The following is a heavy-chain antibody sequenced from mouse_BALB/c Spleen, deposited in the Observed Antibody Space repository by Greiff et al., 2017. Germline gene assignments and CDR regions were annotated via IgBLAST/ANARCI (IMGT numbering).Heavy chain of an antibody. V-gene: IGHV1-69*01. J-gene: IGHJ3*01. Sequence: VQLQQPGAELVMPGASVKMSCKASGYTFTDYWMHWVKQRPGQGLEWIGAIDTSDSYTSYNQKFKGKATVTVDVSSSTAYMQLSSLTSEDSAVYYCARGGSRYPYWGQGTLVTVSA. CDR1: GYTFTDYW. CDR3: ARGGSRYPY. CDR2: IDTSDSYT. D-gene: IGHD1-1*01.